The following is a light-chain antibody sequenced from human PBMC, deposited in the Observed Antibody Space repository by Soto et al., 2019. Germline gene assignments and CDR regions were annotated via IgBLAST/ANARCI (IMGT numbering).Light chain of an antibody. CDR1: QSVNRD. CDR3: QQYNNWPPL. CDR2: DAF. V-gene: IGKV3D-15*01. Sequence: EIVMTQSPATLSVSPGERATLSCRASQSVNRDLAWYQQKSGQAPRLLIYDAFTRATGVPARFSGSGSGTEFILTISSLQSEDFAVSYCQQYNNWPPLFGQGTKLDIK. J-gene: IGKJ2*01.